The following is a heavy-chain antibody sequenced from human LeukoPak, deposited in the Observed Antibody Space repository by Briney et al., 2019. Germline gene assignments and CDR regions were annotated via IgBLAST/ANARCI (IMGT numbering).Heavy chain of an antibody. V-gene: IGHV4-39*01. CDR3: ARKPGSGSYYLDV. D-gene: IGHD3-10*01. CDR1: GGSISSSSYY. CDR2: IYYTGNT. J-gene: IGHJ6*04. Sequence: SETLSLTCTVSGGSISSSSYYWGWIRRPPGKGLEWIGSIYYTGNTYYNPSLKSRVTISVDTSKNQFSLKLSSVTAADTAVYFCARKPGSGSYYLDVWGKGTTVIVSS.